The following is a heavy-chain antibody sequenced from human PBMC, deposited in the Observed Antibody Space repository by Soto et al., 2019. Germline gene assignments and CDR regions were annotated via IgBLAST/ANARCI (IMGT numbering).Heavy chain of an antibody. V-gene: IGHV4-38-2*02. CDR3: ARQDRVVAEGRWFDP. Sequence: SETLSLTCTVSGYSISSGYHWAWIRQPPGKGLEWLGSVHYSGNTYYNTSLKSRLTISVDKSKNQLSLNLSSVTAADTAVYYCARQDRVVAEGRWFDPWGQGTLVTVSS. CDR1: GYSISSGYH. J-gene: IGHJ5*02. CDR2: VHYSGNT. D-gene: IGHD2-15*01.